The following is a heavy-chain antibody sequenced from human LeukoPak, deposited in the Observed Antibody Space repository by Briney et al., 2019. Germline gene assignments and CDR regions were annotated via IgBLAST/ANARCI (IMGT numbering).Heavy chain of an antibody. CDR2: ISSTGTTI. CDR1: GFTFSRYE. D-gene: IGHD6-13*01. V-gene: IGHV3-48*03. Sequence: QPGGSLRLSCAASGFTFSRYEMNWVRRAPGKGLEWLSYISSTGTTIYYADSVKGRFTISRDNAKNSMYLEMNSLRAEDTAVYYCARLTYSSSIGLDYWGQGSLVTVSS. CDR3: ARLTYSSSIGLDY. J-gene: IGHJ4*02.